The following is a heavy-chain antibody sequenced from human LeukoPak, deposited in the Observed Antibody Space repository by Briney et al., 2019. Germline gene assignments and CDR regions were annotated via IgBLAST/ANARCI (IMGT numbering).Heavy chain of an antibody. Sequence: GRSLRLSCAASGFTFSAYALHWVRQAPGKGLEWVSVISYDGSDKYYADSVKGRFTISRDSSENTLYLQMNSLRAEDTAVYYCARDLNRYFDYWGQGTLVTVSS. J-gene: IGHJ4*02. CDR1: GFTFSAYA. CDR3: ARDLNRYFDY. V-gene: IGHV3-30-3*01. CDR2: ISYDGSDK.